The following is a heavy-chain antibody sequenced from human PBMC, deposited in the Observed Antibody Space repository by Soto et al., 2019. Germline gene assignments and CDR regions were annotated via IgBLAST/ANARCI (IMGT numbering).Heavy chain of an antibody. J-gene: IGHJ6*02. CDR2: IIPIFGTA. CDR3: ARERYIVVFPAAIHYGMDV. D-gene: IGHD2-2*01. CDR1: GGTFSRYA. Sequence: SVKVSCKASGGTFSRYAISWVRQAPGQGLEWMGGIIPIFGTANYAQKFQGRVTITADESTSTAYMELSSLRSEDTAVYYCARERYIVVFPAAIHYGMDVWGQVTTVTVSS. V-gene: IGHV1-69*13.